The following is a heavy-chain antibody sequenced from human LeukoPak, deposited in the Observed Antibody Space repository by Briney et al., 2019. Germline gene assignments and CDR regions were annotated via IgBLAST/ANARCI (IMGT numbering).Heavy chain of an antibody. V-gene: IGHV3-23*01. D-gene: IGHD2-2*01. CDR3: AKDLVWSPEQSSGNVVVVPAAPGD. CDR1: GFTFSSYA. J-gene: IGHJ4*02. Sequence: GGSLRLSCAASGFTFSSYAMSWVRQAPGKGLEWVSAISGSGGSTYYADSVKGRFTISRDNSKNTLYLQMNSLRAEDTAVYYCAKDLVWSPEQSSGNVVVVPAAPGDWGQGTLVTVSS. CDR2: ISGSGGST.